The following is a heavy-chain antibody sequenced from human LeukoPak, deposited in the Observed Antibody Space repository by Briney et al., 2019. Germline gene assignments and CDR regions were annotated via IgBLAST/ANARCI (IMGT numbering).Heavy chain of an antibody. CDR2: IYTSGGT. D-gene: IGHD4-11*01. V-gene: IGHV4-61*02. CDR3: ARSHYSLRTYYYYYYMDV. J-gene: IGHJ6*03. CDR1: GGSISSGSYY. Sequence: SETLSLTCTVSGGSISSGSYYWSWIRQPAGKGLEWIGRIYTSGGTNYNPSLKSRVTISVDTSKNQFSLKLSSVTAADTAVYYCARSHYSLRTYYYYYYMDVWGKGTTVTVSS.